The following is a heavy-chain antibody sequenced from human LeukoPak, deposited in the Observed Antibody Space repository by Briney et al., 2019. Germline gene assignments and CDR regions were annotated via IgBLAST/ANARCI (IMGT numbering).Heavy chain of an antibody. Sequence: PGGSLRLSCAASGFTFSSYAMSWVRQAPGKGLEWVSAISGSGGSTYYADSVKGRFTISRDNSKNTLYLQMNSLRAEDTAVYYCAKGPKDIVVVPAAIYPVYWGQGTLVTVSS. CDR1: GFTFSSYA. V-gene: IGHV3-23*01. CDR2: ISGSGGST. D-gene: IGHD2-2*01. J-gene: IGHJ4*02. CDR3: AKGPKDIVVVPAAIYPVY.